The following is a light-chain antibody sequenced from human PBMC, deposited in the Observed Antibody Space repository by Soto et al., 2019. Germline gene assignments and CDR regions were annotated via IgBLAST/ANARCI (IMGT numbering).Light chain of an antibody. J-gene: IGLJ2*01. CDR2: YDS. Sequence: SYELSQSPSVSVAPGETATITCGGDKIGRKGVHWYQQRSGQAPELVISYDSDRPSGIPERFSGSNSGNTATLTISRVEAGDEADYYCQVWDDSIDHVVFGGGTKLTVL. CDR3: QVWDDSIDHVV. V-gene: IGLV3-21*04. CDR1: KIGRKG.